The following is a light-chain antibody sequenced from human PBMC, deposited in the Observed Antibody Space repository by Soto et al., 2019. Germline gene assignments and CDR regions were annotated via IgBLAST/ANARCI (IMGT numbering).Light chain of an antibody. Sequence: ELTQPPSVSVSPGQTARITCSGDALPKQYAYWYQQKPGQAPVLVIYKDSERPSGIPGRFSGSSSGTTVTLTISGVQAEDEADYYCQSADSSGTYRVFGGGTQLTVL. J-gene: IGLJ2*01. V-gene: IGLV3-25*03. CDR1: ALPKQY. CDR2: KDS. CDR3: QSADSSGTYRV.